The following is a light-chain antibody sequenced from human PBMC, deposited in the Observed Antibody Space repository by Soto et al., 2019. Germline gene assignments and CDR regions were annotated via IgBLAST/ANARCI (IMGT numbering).Light chain of an antibody. Sequence: DIVMTQSPDSLAVSLGERATINCKSSQTVLYSSNNKNYLAWYQQKPGQPPRLLIYWASTRESGVPDRFSGSGSVTDFTLTISSLQAEDVGVYYCQQYYSIPYTFGQGTKLEIK. CDR2: WAS. CDR1: QTVLYSSNNKNY. V-gene: IGKV4-1*01. J-gene: IGKJ2*01. CDR3: QQYYSIPYT.